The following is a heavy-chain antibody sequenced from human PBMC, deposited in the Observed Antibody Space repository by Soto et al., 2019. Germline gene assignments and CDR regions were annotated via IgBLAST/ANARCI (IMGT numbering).Heavy chain of an antibody. V-gene: IGHV1-69*08. CDR1: GGTSTIYT. J-gene: IGHJ5*02. D-gene: IGHD1-26*01. Sequence: QVQLVQSGAEVKKPGASLRVSCETSGGTSTIYTITWVRQAPGQGLQWMGRIVPTLRITNYAQEFQGRLRITADSSTSTAHIALTSLTSEDTAVYYCATDKYGAGRVGVHSWGQGTLVTVSS. CDR3: ATDKYGAGRVGVHS. CDR2: IVPTLRIT.